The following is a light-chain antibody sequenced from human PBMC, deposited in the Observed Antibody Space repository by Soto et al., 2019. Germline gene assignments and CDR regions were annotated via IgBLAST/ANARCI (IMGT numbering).Light chain of an antibody. CDR1: SSDIGAYKF. CDR2: EVS. J-gene: IGLJ2*01. V-gene: IGLV2-8*01. Sequence: QSVLTQPPSASGSPGQSVAISCTVTSSDIGAYKFLSWYQQHPGKAPKLIIYEVSIRPSGVPDHFSGSKSGNTASLTVSGLLAEDEADYYCSLSAGTNTVVFGGGTQLTVL. CDR3: SLSAGTNTVV.